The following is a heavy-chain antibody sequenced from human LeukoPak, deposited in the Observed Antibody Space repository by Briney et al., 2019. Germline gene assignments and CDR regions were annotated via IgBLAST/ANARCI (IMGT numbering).Heavy chain of an antibody. V-gene: IGHV4-34*01. J-gene: IGHJ3*02. CDR1: GGSFSGYY. CDR3: ARDYGDYLGSDAFDI. Sequence: SETLSLTCAVYGGSFSGYYWSWIRQPPGKGLEWIGEINHSGSTNYNPSLKSRVTISVDTSKNQFSLKLSSVTAADTAVYYCARDYGDYLGSDAFDIWGQGTMVTVSS. D-gene: IGHD4-17*01. CDR2: INHSGST.